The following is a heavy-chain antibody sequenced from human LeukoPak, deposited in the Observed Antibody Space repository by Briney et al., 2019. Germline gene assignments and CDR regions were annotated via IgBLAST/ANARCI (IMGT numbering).Heavy chain of an antibody. J-gene: IGHJ4*02. CDR1: GFTFDDYA. CDR3: AKLQLQQLDPDY. D-gene: IGHD6-13*01. CDR2: ISWNSGSI. V-gene: IGHV3-9*01. Sequence: GGSLRLSCAASGFTFDDYAMHWVRQAPGKGLEWVSGISWNSGSIGYADSVKGRFTISRDNAKNSLYLQMNSLRAEDTALYYCAKLQLQQLDPDYWGQGTLVTVSS.